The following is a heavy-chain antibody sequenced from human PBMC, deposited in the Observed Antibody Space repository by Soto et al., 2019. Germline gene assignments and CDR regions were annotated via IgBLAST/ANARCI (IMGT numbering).Heavy chain of an antibody. D-gene: IGHD6-19*01. CDR1: GGSLRSYY. Sequence: SETLSLTCTVSGGSLRSYYWSWIRQPPGKGLEWIGYIYYTGSTNYNPSLKSRLTISVDTSKNQFSLKLSSVTAADTAVYYCASRPFSSGWYYMDVWGKGTTVNVSS. J-gene: IGHJ6*03. V-gene: IGHV4-59*08. CDR3: ASRPFSSGWYYMDV. CDR2: IYYTGST.